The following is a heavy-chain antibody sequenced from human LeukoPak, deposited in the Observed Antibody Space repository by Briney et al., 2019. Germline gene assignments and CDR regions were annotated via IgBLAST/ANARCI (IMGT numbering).Heavy chain of an antibody. Sequence: GGSLRLSCSASGFTFSSFAMRWGRQAPGKGLEYVSAISSNGGSTYYADSVKGRFTISRDNSKNTLYLQMSSLRAEDTAVYYCNSPGVAASFDYWGQGTLVTVSS. CDR2: ISSNGGST. V-gene: IGHV3-64D*06. J-gene: IGHJ4*02. D-gene: IGHD3-3*01. CDR3: NSPGVAASFDY. CDR1: GFTFSSFA.